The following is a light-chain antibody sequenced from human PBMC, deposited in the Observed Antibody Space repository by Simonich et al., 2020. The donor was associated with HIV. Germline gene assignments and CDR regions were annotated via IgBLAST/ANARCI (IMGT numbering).Light chain of an antibody. CDR3: SSYTSSSTLV. CDR2: DVN. V-gene: IGLV2-14*03. J-gene: IGLJ2*01. CDR1: SSDVGCYNH. Sequence: QSALTQPRSVSGSPGQSVTIFCPGTSSDVGCYNHVSWYQQHPGKAPKLMIYDVNKRTSGVFNLFSGSKSGNTASLTISGLQAEDEADYYCSSYTSSSTLVFGGGTKVTVV.